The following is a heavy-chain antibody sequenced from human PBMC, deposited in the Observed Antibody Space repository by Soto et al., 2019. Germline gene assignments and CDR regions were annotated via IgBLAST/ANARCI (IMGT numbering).Heavy chain of an antibody. Sequence: SWIRQPPGKALEWLALIYWDGDKRYSPSLKSRLTITKDTSKNQVVLTMTNMDPVGTATYYCAHRLGFGGHLQWGQGTLVTVSS. V-gene: IGHV2-5*08. CDR3: AHRLGFGGHLQ. D-gene: IGHD2-15*01. J-gene: IGHJ4*02. CDR2: IYWDGDK.